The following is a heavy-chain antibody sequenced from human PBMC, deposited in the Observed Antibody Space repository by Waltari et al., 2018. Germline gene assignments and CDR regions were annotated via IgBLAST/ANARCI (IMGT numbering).Heavy chain of an antibody. V-gene: IGHV3-23*01. D-gene: IGHD2-21*01. Sequence: EVQLLDSGGELVQRGGSLRLSCVASGFTFRNYAMSWVRRAPGRGLEWVSSISDTGAHTYHADSVKGRFIISRDNSKTTLFLQMNNLRVEDTAIYYCARKNSSTWPAFDFWGQGLLVTVSS. J-gene: IGHJ4*02. CDR2: ISDTGAHT. CDR1: GFTFRNYA. CDR3: ARKNSSTWPAFDF.